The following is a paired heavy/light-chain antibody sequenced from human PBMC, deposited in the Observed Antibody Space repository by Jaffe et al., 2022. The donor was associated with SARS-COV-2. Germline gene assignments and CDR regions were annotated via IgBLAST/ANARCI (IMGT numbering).Light chain of an antibody. CDR1: SSDVGGYNY. J-gene: IGLJ3*02. CDR3: SSYTSSIWV. CDR2: EVS. Sequence: QSALTQPASVSGSPGQSITISCTGTSSDVGGYNYVSWYQQHPGKAPKLMIYEVSNRPSGVSNRFSGSKSGNTASLTISGLQAEDEADYYCSSYTSSIWVFGGGTKLTVL. V-gene: IGLV2-14*01.
Heavy chain of an antibody. D-gene: IGHD3-22*01. CDR1: GGSISSGDYY. CDR3: ARIATYYYDSSGYLPLYYFDY. J-gene: IGHJ4*02. Sequence: QVQLQESGPGLVKPSQTLSLTCTVSGGSISSGDYYWSWIRQPPGKGLEWIGYIYYSGSTYYNPSLKSRVTISVDTSKNQFSLKLSSVTAADTAVYYCARIATYYYDSSGYLPLYYFDYWGQGTLVTVSS. V-gene: IGHV4-30-4*01. CDR2: IYYSGST.